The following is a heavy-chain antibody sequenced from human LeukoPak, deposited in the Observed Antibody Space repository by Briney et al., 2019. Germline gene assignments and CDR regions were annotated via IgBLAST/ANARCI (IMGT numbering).Heavy chain of an antibody. CDR1: GLXFSNYE. V-gene: IGHV3-48*03. D-gene: IGHD1-26*01. Sequence: GGSLRLSCAASGLXFSNYEMNWVRQTPGKGLEWVSTISSSGSITYYADSVKGRFTVSRDNAKRSLSLQMNSLRAEDTAVYYCATGGNSLAYWGQGTLVTVSS. CDR3: ATGGNSLAY. J-gene: IGHJ4*02. CDR2: ISSSGSIT.